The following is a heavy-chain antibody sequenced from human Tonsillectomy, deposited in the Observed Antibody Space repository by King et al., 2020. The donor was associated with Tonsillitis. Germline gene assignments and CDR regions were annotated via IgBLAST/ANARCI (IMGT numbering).Heavy chain of an antibody. CDR3: ARSIAVADPFDH. J-gene: IGHJ4*02. CDR2: ISYDGSNK. V-gene: IGHV3-30*04. CDR1: GFTFSSYA. Sequence: VQLVESGGGVVQPGRSLRLSYAASGFTFSSYAMHWVRQAPGKGLEWVAVISYDGSNKYYADSVKGRFTISRDNSKNTLYRQMNSLRAEDTAMYYCARSIAVADPFDHWGQGTLVTVSS. D-gene: IGHD6-19*01.